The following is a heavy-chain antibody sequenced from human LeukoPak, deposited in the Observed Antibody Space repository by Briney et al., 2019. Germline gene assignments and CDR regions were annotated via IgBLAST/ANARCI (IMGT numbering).Heavy chain of an antibody. V-gene: IGHV1-69*13. CDR2: IIPIFGTA. CDR3: ARGRGYSGYDYYYYYYMDV. D-gene: IGHD5-12*01. Sequence: EASVKVSCKASGGTFSSYAISWVRQAPGHGLEWMGWIIPIFGTANYAQKFKGRVTITADDSTSTAYMELSSLRSEETAVYYGARGRGYSGYDYYYYYYMDVWGKGTTVTVSS. J-gene: IGHJ6*03. CDR1: GGTFSSYA.